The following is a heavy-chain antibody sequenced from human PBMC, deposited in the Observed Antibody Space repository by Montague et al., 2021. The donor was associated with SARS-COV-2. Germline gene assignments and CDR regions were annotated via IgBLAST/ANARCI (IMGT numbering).Heavy chain of an antibody. V-gene: IGHV4-59*01. CDR2: IYYTGTT. D-gene: IGHD1-1*01. Sequence: SETLSLTCSVSGDSITTYYWSWIRQSPGRGLEWIGHIYYTGTTKYDHPLKSRVPISVYTSRRQFSLKLKSVTAADTAVYYCAGAQTTCFIANCVNYFDYWGQGALVTVSS. CDR1: GDSITTYY. J-gene: IGHJ4*02. CDR3: AGAQTTCFIANCVNYFDY.